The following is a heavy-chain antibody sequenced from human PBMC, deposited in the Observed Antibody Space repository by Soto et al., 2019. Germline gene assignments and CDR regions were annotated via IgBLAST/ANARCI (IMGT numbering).Heavy chain of an antibody. D-gene: IGHD1-1*01. CDR1: GFSFSSYG. CDR3: AGALENPYFYAGLNV. CDR2: TTYAGGIK. J-gene: IGHJ6*02. Sequence: QGQLVESAGGVVQPGRSLRLSCAASGFSFSSYGMEWVRLAPGKGLEWVAATTYAGGIKHYVDSVKGRFTISRDNSKNTLYLQMNSLRVEDTATYYCAGALENPYFYAGLNVWGQGTTFPVSS. V-gene: IGHV3-30*03.